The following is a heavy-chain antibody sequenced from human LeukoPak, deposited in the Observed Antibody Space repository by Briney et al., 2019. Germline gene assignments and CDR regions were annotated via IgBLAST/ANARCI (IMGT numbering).Heavy chain of an antibody. D-gene: IGHD3-10*01. CDR3: AKDILWYGEVLHNLDY. J-gene: IGHJ4*02. V-gene: IGHV3-30*02. Sequence: GESLRLSCAASGFTFSNYGLHWVRQAPGKGLEWVAFIRYNGSNKYYADSVKGRFTIFRDNSQNTRYLQMNSLRAEDTAVYYCAKDILWYGEVLHNLDYWGQGTLGTVSS. CDR2: IRYNGSNK. CDR1: GFTFSNYG.